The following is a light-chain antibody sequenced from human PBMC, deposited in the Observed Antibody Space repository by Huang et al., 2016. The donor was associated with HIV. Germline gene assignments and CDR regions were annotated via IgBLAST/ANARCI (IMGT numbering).Light chain of an antibody. CDR2: WSS. J-gene: IGKJ3*01. V-gene: IGKV4-1*01. CDR1: PSVLYSSNNKNC. CDR3: QQYYTTPFT. Sequence: DIVMTQSPDSLAVSLGERATINCTSSPSVLYSSNNKNCLAWYQQKPGQAPKLLIYWSSTRESGVPDRFSGSGSGTDFTLTISSLQAEDVAVYYCQQYYTTPFTFGPGTKVDIK.